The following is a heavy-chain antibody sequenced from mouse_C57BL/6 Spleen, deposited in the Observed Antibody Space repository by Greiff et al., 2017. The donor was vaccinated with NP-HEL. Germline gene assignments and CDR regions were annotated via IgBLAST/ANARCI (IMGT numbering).Heavy chain of an antibody. CDR1: GYTFTSYW. V-gene: IGHV1-61*01. Sequence: QVQLKQPGAELVRPGSSVKLSCKASGYTFTSYWMDWVKQRPGQGLEWIGNIYPSDSETHYNQKFKDKATLTVDKSSSTAYMQLSSLTSEDSAVYYCAREYYGSSYEEFANWGQGTLVTVSA. J-gene: IGHJ3*01. CDR2: IYPSDSET. D-gene: IGHD1-1*01. CDR3: AREYYGSSYEEFAN.